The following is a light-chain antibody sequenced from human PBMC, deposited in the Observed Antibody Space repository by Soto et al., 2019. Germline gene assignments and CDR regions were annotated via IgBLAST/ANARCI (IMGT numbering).Light chain of an antibody. CDR1: QSVRSNY. J-gene: IGKJ5*01. Sequence: EIVLTQSPGTLSLSPGERATLSCRASQSVRSNYLTWYQQKPDQAPRLLIYAASSRATGIPARFGGSGSGSDSTLDISRLEPEDFAVYYCQQYGLHPITFGQGTRLEIK. V-gene: IGKV3-20*01. CDR2: AAS. CDR3: QQYGLHPIT.